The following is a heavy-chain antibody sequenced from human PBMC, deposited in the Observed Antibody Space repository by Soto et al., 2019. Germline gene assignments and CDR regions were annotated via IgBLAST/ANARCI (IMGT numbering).Heavy chain of an antibody. CDR3: ARTVASTGTYGSYYYYGMDV. Sequence: SGPTLVNPTQTLTLTCTFSGFSLSTSGMCVSWIRQPPGEALEWLAVIDWDDEKYYSTSLKTRLTISKDTSKNQVVLILTNTDPVDTATYYCARTVASTGTYGSYYYYGMDVWGQGATVTVSS. J-gene: IGHJ6*02. CDR2: IDWDDEK. CDR1: GFSLSTSGMC. D-gene: IGHD3-10*01. V-gene: IGHV2-70*01.